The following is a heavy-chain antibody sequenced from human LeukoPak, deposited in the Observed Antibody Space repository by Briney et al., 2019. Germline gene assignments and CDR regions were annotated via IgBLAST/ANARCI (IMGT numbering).Heavy chain of an antibody. CDR3: AKERAGDTNPYYFDY. V-gene: IGHV3-23*01. CDR2: ISGSGANT. CDR1: GFTFSTYA. J-gene: IGHJ4*02. Sequence: GGSLRLSCAASGFTFSTYAMSWVRQAPGKGLEWVSTISGSGANTYYADSVRGRFAISRDNSKNTLYLHMNSLRAEDTAVYYCAKERAGDTNPYYFDYWGQGTLVTVSS. D-gene: IGHD2-21*01.